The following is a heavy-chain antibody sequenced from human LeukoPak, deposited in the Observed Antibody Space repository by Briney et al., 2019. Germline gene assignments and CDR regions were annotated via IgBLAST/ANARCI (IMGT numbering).Heavy chain of an antibody. D-gene: IGHD6-13*01. CDR3: ARGYGSSFDY. Sequence: ASVKVSCKTSGYTFTGYYMHWVRQAPGQGLEWMGWINPNSGVTNYAQKFKGRVTMTRDTSISTASMELGRLTSVYTAVYYCARGYGSSFDYWGQGALVTVSS. CDR2: INPNSGVT. J-gene: IGHJ4*02. V-gene: IGHV1-2*02. CDR1: GYTFTGYY.